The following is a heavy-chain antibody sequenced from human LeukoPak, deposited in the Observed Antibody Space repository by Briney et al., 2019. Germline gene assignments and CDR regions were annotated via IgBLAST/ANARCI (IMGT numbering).Heavy chain of an antibody. D-gene: IGHD2-21*01. CDR3: AKQPNIVVVIDAY. J-gene: IGHJ4*02. Sequence: GGSLRLSCAASGFSFTDYAIHWVRQAPGKGLEWVAFIRYDGSNKYYADSVKGRFTISRDNSKNTLYLQMNSLRAEDTAVYYCAKQPNIVVVIDAYWGQGTLVTVSS. CDR1: GFSFTDYA. CDR2: IRYDGSNK. V-gene: IGHV3-30*02.